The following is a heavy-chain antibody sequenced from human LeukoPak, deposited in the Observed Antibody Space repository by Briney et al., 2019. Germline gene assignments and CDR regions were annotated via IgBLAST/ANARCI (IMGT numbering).Heavy chain of an antibody. Sequence: PSETLSLTCAVYGGSFSGYYWSWIRQPPGKGLEWIGEINHSGSTNYNPSLKSRVTISVDTSKNQFSLKLSSVAAADTAVYYCARERRYCSGGSCTGWFDPWGQGTLVTVSS. J-gene: IGHJ5*02. CDR1: GGSFSGYY. D-gene: IGHD2-15*01. CDR2: INHSGST. V-gene: IGHV4-34*01. CDR3: ARERRYCSGGSCTGWFDP.